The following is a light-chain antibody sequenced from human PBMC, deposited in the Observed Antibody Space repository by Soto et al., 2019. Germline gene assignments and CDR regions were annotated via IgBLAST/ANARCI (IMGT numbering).Light chain of an antibody. CDR2: AAS. CDR1: QGISSY. J-gene: IGKJ2*01. Sequence: AIRMTQSPSSLSASTGDRVTITCRASQGISSYLAWYQQKPGKAPKLLIYAASTLQCGVPSRFIGSGYGTDFTLTISCLQSEDFATYYCQQYYSYPPTFGQGTKLEIK. CDR3: QQYYSYPPT. V-gene: IGKV1-8*01.